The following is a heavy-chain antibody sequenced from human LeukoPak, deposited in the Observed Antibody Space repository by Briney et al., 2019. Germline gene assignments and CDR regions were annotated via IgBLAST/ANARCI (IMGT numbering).Heavy chain of an antibody. CDR1: GFFFSSYA. CDR3: ARCRDYNFWSGSAVDY. CDR2: ISYDGVNT. V-gene: IGHV3-30-3*01. Sequence: GRSLSLSCADSGFFFSSYAMHWVRQAPGKGLEWVAVISYDGVNTDYADSVMGRFTISRDNSKNTLYLQMDSLRAEDTAVYYCARCRDYNFWSGSAVDYWGQGTLVTVSS. J-gene: IGHJ4*02. D-gene: IGHD3-3*01.